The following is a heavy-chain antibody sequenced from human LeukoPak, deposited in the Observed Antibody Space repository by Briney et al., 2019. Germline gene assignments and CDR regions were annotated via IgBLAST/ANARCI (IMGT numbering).Heavy chain of an antibody. CDR1: GYTFTGYY. V-gene: IGHV1-2*04. CDR3: ARDGGSSWFHEFYGMDV. CDR2: INCNSGGT. Sequence: ASVKVSCKASGYTFTGYYIHWVRQAPGQGLEWMGWINCNSGGTKYAQEFQGWVTMTRDTSISTAYMELSRLRSDDTAVYYCARDGGSSWFHEFYGMDVWGQGTTVTVSS. D-gene: IGHD6-13*01. J-gene: IGHJ6*02.